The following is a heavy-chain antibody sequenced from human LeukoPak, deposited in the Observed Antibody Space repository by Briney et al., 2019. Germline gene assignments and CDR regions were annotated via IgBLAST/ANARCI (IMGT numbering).Heavy chain of an antibody. CDR2: ISYDGSNK. V-gene: IGHV3-30*18. CDR3: AKGEIGITMIVVV. J-gene: IGHJ4*02. D-gene: IGHD3-22*01. CDR1: GFTFSSYG. Sequence: GRSLRLSCAASGFTFSSYGMHWVRQAPGKGLEWVAVISYDGSNKYYADSVKGRFTIPRDNSKNTLYLQMKSLRAEDTAVYYCAKGEIGITMIVVVWGQGTLVTVSS.